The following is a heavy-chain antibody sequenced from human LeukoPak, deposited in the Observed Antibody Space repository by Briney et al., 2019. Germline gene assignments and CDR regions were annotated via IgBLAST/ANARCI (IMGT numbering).Heavy chain of an antibody. D-gene: IGHD4-17*01. V-gene: IGHV3-7*03. CDR3: ARSLYGDDSYCYFDL. Sequence: PGGSLRLSCAASGFTFSSYWMSWDRQAPGKGLEWVANIKQDGSEKYYVDSVKGRFTISRDNAKNSLYLQMNNLTVEDAAVYYCARSLYGDDSYCYFDLWGRGTLVAVSS. CDR2: IKQDGSEK. CDR1: GFTFSSYW. J-gene: IGHJ2*01.